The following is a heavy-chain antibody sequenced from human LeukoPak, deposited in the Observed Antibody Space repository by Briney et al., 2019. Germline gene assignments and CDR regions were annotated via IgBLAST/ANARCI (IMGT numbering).Heavy chain of an antibody. CDR1: GGSMNSYY. CDR2: IYYSGST. Sequence: SETLSLTCTVSGGSMNSYYWSWIRQPPGKGLEWIGYIYYSGSTNYNPSLKSRVTISVDTSKNQFSLKLSSVTAADTAVYYCARGRSSSSGPFDYWGQGTLVTVSS. J-gene: IGHJ4*02. V-gene: IGHV4-59*01. D-gene: IGHD6-6*01. CDR3: ARGRSSSSGPFDY.